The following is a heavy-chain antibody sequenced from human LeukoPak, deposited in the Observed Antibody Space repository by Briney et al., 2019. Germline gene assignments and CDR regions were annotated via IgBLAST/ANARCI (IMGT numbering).Heavy chain of an antibody. CDR3: ARVLGSWYPRSWFDP. D-gene: IGHD6-13*01. V-gene: IGHV4-4*07. J-gene: IGHJ5*02. CDR2: IYTSGST. CDR1: GGSISSYY. Sequence: PSETLSLTCTVSGGSISSYYWSWIRQPAGKGLEWIGRIYTSGSTNYNPPLKSRVTMSVDTSKNQFSLKLSSVTAADTAVYYCARVLGSWYPRSWFDPWGQGTLVTVSS.